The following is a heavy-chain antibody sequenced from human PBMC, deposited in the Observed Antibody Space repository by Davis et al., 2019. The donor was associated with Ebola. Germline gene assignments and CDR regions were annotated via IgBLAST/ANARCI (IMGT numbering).Heavy chain of an antibody. D-gene: IGHD5-12*01. CDR1: GFTFSDYY. Sequence: GESLKISCEASGFTFSDYYMSWIRQAPGKGLEWLSYISPTGLTISYADSVKGRFTISRDNAKNSVYLQMDSLRAEDTAVYYCARDGSQLLVATEPLDFWGQGTLVTVS. CDR3: ARDGSQLLVATEPLDF. V-gene: IGHV3-11*01. J-gene: IGHJ4*02. CDR2: ISPTGLTI.